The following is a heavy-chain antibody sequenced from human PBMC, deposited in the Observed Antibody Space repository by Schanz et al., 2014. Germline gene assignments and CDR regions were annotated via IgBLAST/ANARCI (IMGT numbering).Heavy chain of an antibody. CDR1: GFTVSKNY. D-gene: IGHD5-18*01. J-gene: IGHJ4*02. CDR2: IYTDGST. Sequence: EVQLVESGGGVVQPGGSLRLSCAASGFTVSKNYMSWVRQAPGKGLEWVSIIYTDGSTYYADSVRDRFTISRDNSKNMLYLQINNLRAEDTAVYYCARGTDTAMEHRPFDYWGQGTLVTVAS. CDR3: ARGTDTAMEHRPFDY. V-gene: IGHV3-66*01.